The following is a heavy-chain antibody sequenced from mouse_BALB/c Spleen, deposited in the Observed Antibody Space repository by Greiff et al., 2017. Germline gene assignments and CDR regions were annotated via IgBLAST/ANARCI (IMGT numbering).Heavy chain of an antibody. CDR2: IYPGNGDT. CDR3: ARLGQAFAD. D-gene: IGHD3-3*01. J-gene: IGHJ3*01. CDR1: GYTFTSYN. V-gene: IGHV1-12*01. Sequence: QVQLQQPGAELVKPGASVKMSCKASGYTFTSYNMHWVKQTPGQGLEWIGAIYPGNGDTSYNQKFKGKATLTADKSSSTAYMQLSSLTSEDSAVYYCARLGQAFADWGQGTLVTVSA.